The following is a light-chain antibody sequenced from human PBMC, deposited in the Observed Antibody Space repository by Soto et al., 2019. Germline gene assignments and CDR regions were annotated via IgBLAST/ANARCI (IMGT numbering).Light chain of an antibody. CDR2: EVS. CDR3: ISYTSSSTLYVV. V-gene: IGLV2-14*01. Sequence: QSALTQPPSASGSPGQSVTISCTGTSSDIGAYNYVSWYQQHPGKAPKLMIHEVSKRPSGVSNRFSGSKSGNTASLTISGLQAEDEADYYCISYTSSSTLYVVFGGGTKVTVL. J-gene: IGLJ2*01. CDR1: SSDIGAYNY.